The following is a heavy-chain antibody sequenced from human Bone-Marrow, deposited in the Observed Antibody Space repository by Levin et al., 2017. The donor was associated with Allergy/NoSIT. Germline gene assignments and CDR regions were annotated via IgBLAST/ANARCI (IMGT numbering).Heavy chain of an antibody. CDR3: ARDLVVGYDILTGYPHDAFDI. V-gene: IGHV3-33*01. J-gene: IGHJ3*02. CDR2: IWYDGSNK. CDR1: GFTFSSYG. D-gene: IGHD3-9*01. Sequence: GGSLRLSCAASGFTFSSYGMHWVRQAPGKGLEWVAVIWYDGSNKYYADSVKGRFTISRDNSKNTLYLQMNSLRAEDTAVYYCARDLVVGYDILTGYPHDAFDIWGQGTMVTVSS.